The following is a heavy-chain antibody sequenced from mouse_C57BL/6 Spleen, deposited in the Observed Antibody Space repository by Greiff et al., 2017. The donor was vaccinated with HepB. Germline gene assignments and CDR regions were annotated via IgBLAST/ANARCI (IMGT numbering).Heavy chain of an antibody. CDR3: ARGGAIHEYDAHYFDY. CDR2: IYPGSGST. CDR1: GYTFTSYW. J-gene: IGHJ2*01. Sequence: QVQLQQPGAELVKPGASVKMSCKASGYTFTSYWITWVKQRPGQGLEWIGDIYPGSGSTNYNEKFKSKATLTVDTSSSTAYMQLSSLTSEDSAVYYCARGGAIHEYDAHYFDYWGQGTTLTVSS. D-gene: IGHD2-4*01. V-gene: IGHV1-55*01.